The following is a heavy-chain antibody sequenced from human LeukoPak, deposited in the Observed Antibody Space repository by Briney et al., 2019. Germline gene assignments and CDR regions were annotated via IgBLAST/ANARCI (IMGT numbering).Heavy chain of an antibody. CDR1: GFTFSSYE. J-gene: IGHJ4*02. CDR2: IYRCGST. V-gene: IGHV3-23*03. D-gene: IGHD5-18*01. Sequence: PGGSLRLSCAASGFTFSSYEMNWVRQAPGKGLEWVSIIYRCGSTYYADSVKGRFTISRDNSKNTLYMQMNSLRAEDTAVYYCAKGDKPVIAMVKFDYWGQGTLVTVSS. CDR3: AKGDKPVIAMVKFDY.